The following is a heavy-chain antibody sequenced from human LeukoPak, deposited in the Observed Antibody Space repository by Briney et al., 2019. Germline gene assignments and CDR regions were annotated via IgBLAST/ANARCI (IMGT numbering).Heavy chain of an antibody. J-gene: IGHJ4*02. D-gene: IGHD3-9*01. CDR3: ARGYDILTGYYPFDY. CDR2: IYYDRST. CDR1: GGSISSSSFY. V-gene: IGHV4-39*07. Sequence: SETLSLTCTVSGGSISSSSFYWGWIRQPPGKGLEWIGNIYYDRSTYYNPSLKSRVTISVDTSKNQFSLKLTSVTAADTAVYYCARGYDILTGYYPFDYWGQGTLVTVSS.